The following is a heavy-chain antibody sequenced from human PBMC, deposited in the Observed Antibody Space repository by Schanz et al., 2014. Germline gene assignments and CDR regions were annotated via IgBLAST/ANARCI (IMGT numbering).Heavy chain of an antibody. V-gene: IGHV3-30*04. J-gene: IGHJ3*02. CDR3: ATDYSGGGCHI. D-gene: IGHD4-4*01. Sequence: QVQLEESGGGVVQPGGSLRLSCVASGFSFSGFAVHWVRQAPGKGLEWVSIVSHDGFTKHYADSVRGRFTLSRDNSKNTVSLPMNSLIAEDTTLYFCATDYSGGGCHIWGQGTMVTVSS. CDR1: GFSFSGFA. CDR2: VSHDGFTK.